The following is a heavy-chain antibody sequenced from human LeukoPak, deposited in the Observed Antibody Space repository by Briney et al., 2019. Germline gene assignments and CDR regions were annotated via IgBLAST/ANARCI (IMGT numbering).Heavy chain of an antibody. CDR3: ARVAVAGPTGWFDS. J-gene: IGHJ5*01. CDR1: GFALRSYT. D-gene: IGHD6-19*01. CDR2: ISSTSAYI. V-gene: IGHV3-21*01. Sequence: AGGSLRLSRAASGFALRSYTVTWVRQAPGKGLEWVSSISSTSAYIYYAESVKGRFSISRDNVDNVVHLQMSSLTNEDTAVYYCARVAVAGPTGWFDSWGQGTLVTVSS.